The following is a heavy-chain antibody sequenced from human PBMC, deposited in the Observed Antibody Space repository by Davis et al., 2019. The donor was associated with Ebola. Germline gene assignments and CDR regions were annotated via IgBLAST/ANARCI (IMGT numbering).Heavy chain of an antibody. CDR1: GFTFSSYA. CDR2: ISYDGSNK. CDR3: AREATVVTLRLRDYYYGMDV. D-gene: IGHD4-23*01. V-gene: IGHV3-30-3*01. J-gene: IGHJ6*02. Sequence: PGGSLRLSCAASGFTFSSYAMHWVRQAPGKGLEWVAVISYDGSNKYYADSVKGRFTISRDNAKNSLYLQMNSLRAEDTAVYYCAREATVVTLRLRDYYYGMDVWGQGTTVTVSS.